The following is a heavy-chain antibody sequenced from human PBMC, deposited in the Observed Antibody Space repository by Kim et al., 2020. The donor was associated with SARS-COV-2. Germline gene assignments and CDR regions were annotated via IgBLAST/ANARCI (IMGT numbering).Heavy chain of an antibody. V-gene: IGHV4-59*01. J-gene: IGHJ6*02. D-gene: IGHD2-21*02. CDR1: GGSISSYY. Sequence: SETLSLTCTVSGGSISSYYWSWIRQPPGKGLEWIGYIYYSGSTNYNPSLKSRVTISVDTSKNQFSLKLSSVTAADTAVYYCARGQRRVTASYYYYYYGMDVWGQGTTVTVSS. CDR2: IYYSGST. CDR3: ARGQRRVTASYYYYYYGMDV.